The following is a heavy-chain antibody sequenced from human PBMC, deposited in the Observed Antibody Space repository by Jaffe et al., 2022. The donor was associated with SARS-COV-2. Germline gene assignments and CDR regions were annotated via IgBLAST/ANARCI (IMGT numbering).Heavy chain of an antibody. Sequence: QVQLVQSGAEVKKPGSSVKVSCKASGGTFSSYAISWVRQAPGQGLEWMGGIIPIFGTANYAQKFQGRVTITADESTSTAYMELSSLRSEDTAVYYCASGPLRPLMATIKGGAFDIWGQGTMVTVSS. CDR3: ASGPLRPLMATIKGGAFDI. CDR1: GGTFSSYA. V-gene: IGHV1-69*01. CDR2: IIPIFGTA. D-gene: IGHD5-12*01. J-gene: IGHJ3*02.